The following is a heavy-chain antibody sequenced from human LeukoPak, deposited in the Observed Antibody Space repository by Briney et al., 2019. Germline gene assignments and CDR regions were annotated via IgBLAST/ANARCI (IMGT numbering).Heavy chain of an antibody. CDR2: IYYSGST. CDR3: ARDGGYSGYDAFDY. CDR1: GGSISGGGYY. J-gene: IGHJ4*02. Sequence: SQTLSLTCTVSGGSISGGGYYWSWIRQHPGKGLEWIGYIYYSGSTYYNPSLKSRVTISVDTSKNQFSLKLSSVTAADTAVYYCARDGGYSGYDAFDYWGQGTLVTVSS. D-gene: IGHD5-12*01. V-gene: IGHV4-31*03.